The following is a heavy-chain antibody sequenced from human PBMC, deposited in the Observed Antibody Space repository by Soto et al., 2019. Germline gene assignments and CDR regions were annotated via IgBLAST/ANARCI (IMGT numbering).Heavy chain of an antibody. V-gene: IGHV4-30-4*01. CDR1: GGSISSGDYY. CDR3: ASYGDYPQNWFDP. CDR2: IYYSGST. J-gene: IGHJ5*02. D-gene: IGHD4-17*01. Sequence: SETLSLTCTVSGGSISSGDYYWSWIRQPPGKGLEWIGYIYYSGSTYYNPSLKSRVTISVDTSKNQFSLKLSSVTAADTAVYYCASYGDYPQNWFDPWGQGTLVTVSS.